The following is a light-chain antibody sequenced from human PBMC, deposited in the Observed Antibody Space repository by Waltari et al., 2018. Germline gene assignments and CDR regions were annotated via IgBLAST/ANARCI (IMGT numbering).Light chain of an antibody. Sequence: DIQMTQSPSSVSASVGDRVTIICRASQGISNWLAWYQQKPGKAPKLLIYVSSSLQSGVPSRFSGSGSGTDFTLTITSLQPEDFATYYCLQANSFPPSFGQGTKLEIK. V-gene: IGKV1D-12*01. CDR3: LQANSFPPS. J-gene: IGKJ2*01. CDR2: VSS. CDR1: QGISNW.